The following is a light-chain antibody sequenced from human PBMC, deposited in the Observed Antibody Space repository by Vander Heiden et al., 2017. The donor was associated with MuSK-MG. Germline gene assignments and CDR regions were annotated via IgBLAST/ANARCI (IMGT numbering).Light chain of an antibody. CDR3: YSYTSSSTHV. Sequence: QSALTQPAPVSGSPAQSTPISCTGTSSDVGGYNFVSWYQQHPGKAPKVMIYEVNNRPSGVSNRFSGSKSGNTASLTISGLQAEDEADYYCYSYTSSSTHVFGTGTKVTVL. CDR1: SSDVGGYNF. V-gene: IGLV2-14*01. CDR2: EVN. J-gene: IGLJ1*01.